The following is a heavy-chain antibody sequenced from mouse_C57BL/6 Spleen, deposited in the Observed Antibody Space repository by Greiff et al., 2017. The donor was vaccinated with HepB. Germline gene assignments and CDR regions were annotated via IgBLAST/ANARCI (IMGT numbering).Heavy chain of an antibody. Sequence: VHLVESGAELVRPGTSVKVSCKASGYAFTNYLIEWVKQRPGQGLEWIGVINPGSGGTNYNEKFKGKATLTADKSSSTAYMQLSSLTSEDSAVYFCAREANWPFAYWGQGTLVTVSA. J-gene: IGHJ3*01. CDR2: INPGSGGT. CDR1: GYAFTNYL. V-gene: IGHV1-54*01. D-gene: IGHD4-1*01. CDR3: AREANWPFAY.